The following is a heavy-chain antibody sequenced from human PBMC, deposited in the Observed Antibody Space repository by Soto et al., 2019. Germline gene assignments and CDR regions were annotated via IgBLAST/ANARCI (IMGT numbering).Heavy chain of an antibody. V-gene: IGHV4-31*03. J-gene: IGHJ4*02. CDR2: IYFSGYT. CDR3: AREGRVGPPDSSGYYFDY. D-gene: IGHD3-22*01. Sequence: PSETLSLTCTVSGASISSGGYYWSWIRQHPGKGLEWIGYIYFSGYTYYNASLQSRVTISVDTSKNQFSLNLTSVTAADTAVYYCAREGRVGPPDSSGYYFDYWGQGTLVTVSS. CDR1: GASISSGGYY.